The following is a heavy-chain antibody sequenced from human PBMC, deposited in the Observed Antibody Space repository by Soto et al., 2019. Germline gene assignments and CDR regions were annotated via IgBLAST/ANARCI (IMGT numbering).Heavy chain of an antibody. V-gene: IGHV3-33*01. CDR3: ARAHCGGDCYHWFDP. D-gene: IGHD2-21*02. CDR2: IWYDGSNK. J-gene: IGHJ5*02. Sequence: GGSLRLSCAASGFTFSSYGMHWVRQAPGKGLEWVAVIWYDGSNKYYADSVKGRFTISKDNSKNTLYLQMNSLRAEDTAVYYCARAHCGGDCYHWFDPWGQGTLVT. CDR1: GFTFSSYG.